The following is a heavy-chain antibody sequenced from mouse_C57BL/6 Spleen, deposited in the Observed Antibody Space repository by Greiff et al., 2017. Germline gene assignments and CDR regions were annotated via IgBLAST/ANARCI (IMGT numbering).Heavy chain of an antibody. V-gene: IGHV1-53*01. Sequence: QVQLQQPGTELVKPGASVKLSCKASGYTFTSYWMHWVKQRPGQGLEWIGNINPSNGGTNYNEKFKSKATLTVDKSSSTAYMQLSSLTSEDSAVYYCARLATTVVAPYYYAMYYWGQGTSVTVSS. J-gene: IGHJ4*01. CDR3: ARLATTVVAPYYYAMYY. D-gene: IGHD1-1*01. CDR1: GYTFTSYW. CDR2: INPSNGGT.